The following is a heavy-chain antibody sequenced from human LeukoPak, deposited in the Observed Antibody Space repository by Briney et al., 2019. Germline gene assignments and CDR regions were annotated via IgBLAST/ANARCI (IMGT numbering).Heavy chain of an antibody. CDR1: GASISSDDW. D-gene: IGHD2-15*01. V-gene: IGHV4-4*02. Sequence: SETLSLTCAVSGASISSDDWWSWVRQPPGERLEWIGEVFHTGSTNYNPSLKSRVTISVDRSKNQFSLKLNSMTAADTAVYYCARPYCSGGSCYRGAFDYWGQGTLVTVSS. CDR2: VFHTGST. J-gene: IGHJ4*02. CDR3: ARPYCSGGSCYRGAFDY.